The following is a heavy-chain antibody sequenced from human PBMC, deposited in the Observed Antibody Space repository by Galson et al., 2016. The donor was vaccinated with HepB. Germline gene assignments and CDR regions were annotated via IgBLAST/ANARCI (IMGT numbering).Heavy chain of an antibody. CDR1: GFTFSSYW. J-gene: IGHJ3*02. D-gene: IGHD3-9*01. V-gene: IGHV3-21*01. CDR3: ARPALRYLDSVSHNPGENAFHI. Sequence: SLRLSCAASGFTFSSYWMNWVRQAPGKGLEYVSSISSSSSYIYYPDSVKGRFTISRDNAKNSLYLQMNSLRAEDTAVYYCARPALRYLDSVSHNPGENAFHIWGQGTMVTVSS. CDR2: ISSSSSYI.